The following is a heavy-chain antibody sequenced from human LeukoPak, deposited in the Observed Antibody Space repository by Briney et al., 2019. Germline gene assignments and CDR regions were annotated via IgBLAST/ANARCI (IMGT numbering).Heavy chain of an antibody. CDR3: ARPLVF. CDR1: GGSISSGDYY. Sequence: LSLTCTASGGSISSGDYYWSWIRQPPGKGLEWVSFISTSSSTIHYADSVKGRFTISRDNAKNSLSLQMNNPRDEDTAVYYCARPLVFWGQGTLVTVSS. V-gene: IGHV3-11*04. D-gene: IGHD6-6*01. J-gene: IGHJ4*02. CDR2: ISTSSSTI.